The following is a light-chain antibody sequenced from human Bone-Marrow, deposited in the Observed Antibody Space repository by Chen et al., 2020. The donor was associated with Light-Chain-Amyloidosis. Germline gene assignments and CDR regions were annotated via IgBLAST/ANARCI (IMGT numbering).Light chain of an antibody. CDR2: ADS. J-gene: IGLJ3*02. Sequence: SYVLTQPSSVSVAPEQTAMMGCGRNYIGSTSVVWCQQSPSQAPLLVVYADSNRASGIPERSSGSNAGDTATLTIMRVEAGDEADYYCQVWDRSSDRPVFGGGPKLTVL. CDR1: YIGSTS. CDR3: QVWDRSSDRPV. V-gene: IGLV3-21*02.